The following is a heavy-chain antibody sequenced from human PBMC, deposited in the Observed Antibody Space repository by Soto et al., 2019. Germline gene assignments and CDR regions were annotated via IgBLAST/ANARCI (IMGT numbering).Heavy chain of an antibody. CDR2: INPNSGGT. D-gene: IGHD5-18*01. Sequence: ASVKVSCKASGYTFTGYYMHWVRQAPGQGLEWMGWINPNSGGTNCAQKFQGWVTMTRDTSISTAYMELSRLRSDDTAVYYCARGGGGYSENYGTDVWGQGTTVTVSS. J-gene: IGHJ6*02. CDR1: GYTFTGYY. CDR3: ARGGGGYSENYGTDV. V-gene: IGHV1-2*04.